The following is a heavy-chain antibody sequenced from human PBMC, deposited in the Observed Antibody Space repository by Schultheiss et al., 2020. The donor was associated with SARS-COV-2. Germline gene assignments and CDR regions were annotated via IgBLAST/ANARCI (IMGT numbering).Heavy chain of an antibody. CDR1: GGSISSGGHY. Sequence: SQTLSLTCTVSGGSISSGGHYWSWIRQHPGKGLEWIGYIYYSGSTYYNPSLKSRVTISVDTSKNQFSLKLSSVTAADTAVYYCARTMTVTTYWFDPWGQGTLVTVSS. V-gene: IGHV4-31*03. CDR3: ARTMTVTTYWFDP. D-gene: IGHD4-11*01. J-gene: IGHJ5*02. CDR2: IYYSGST.